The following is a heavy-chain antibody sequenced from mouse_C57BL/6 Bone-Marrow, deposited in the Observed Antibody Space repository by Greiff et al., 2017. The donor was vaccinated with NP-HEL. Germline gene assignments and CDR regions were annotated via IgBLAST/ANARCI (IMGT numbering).Heavy chain of an antibody. CDR1: GYTFTSHW. D-gene: IGHD1-1*01. CDR2: IDPSDSYT. Sequence: QVQLQQPGAELVKPGASVKLSCKASGYTFTSHWMQWVKQRPGQGLEWIGEIDPSDSYTNYNQKFKGKATLTVDTSSSTAYMQLSSLTSEDSAVYYCATLLLRFPFDYWGQGTTLTVSS. J-gene: IGHJ2*01. CDR3: ATLLLRFPFDY. V-gene: IGHV1-50*01.